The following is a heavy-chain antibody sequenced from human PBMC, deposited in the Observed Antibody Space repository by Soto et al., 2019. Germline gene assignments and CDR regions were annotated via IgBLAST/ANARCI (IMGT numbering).Heavy chain of an antibody. V-gene: IGHV4-59*08. CDR1: GGSISNYY. CDR3: ARLHIWVVAADDFDY. Sequence: SETLSLTCTVSGGSISNYYWNWIRQPPGKGLQYIGYVYYSGSTDYNPSLKSRVTMSVDTSKNQFSLKLSSVTAADTAVYYCARLHIWVVAADDFDYWGQGTLVTVSS. D-gene: IGHD2-15*01. CDR2: VYYSGST. J-gene: IGHJ4*02.